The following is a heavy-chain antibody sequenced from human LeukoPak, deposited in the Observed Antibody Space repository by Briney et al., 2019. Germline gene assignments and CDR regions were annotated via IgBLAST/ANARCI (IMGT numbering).Heavy chain of an antibody. CDR1: GFTFSSYS. CDR3: ARAPSTFSSGNYLYYFGY. V-gene: IGHV3-21*01. D-gene: IGHD3-22*01. Sequence: PGGSLRLSCAASGFTFSSYSMNWVRQAPGKGLEWVSSISSRSSYIYYADSVKGRFTISRDNAKNSLYLQMNSLRAEDTAVYYCARAPSTFSSGNYLYYFGYWGQGTLVTVSS. CDR2: ISSRSSYI. J-gene: IGHJ4*02.